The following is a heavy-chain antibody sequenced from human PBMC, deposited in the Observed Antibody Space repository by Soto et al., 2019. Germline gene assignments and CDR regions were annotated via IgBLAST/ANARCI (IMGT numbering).Heavy chain of an antibody. CDR3: ARGGGWYVGIDY. CDR1: GYTFSNYG. J-gene: IGHJ4*02. CDR2: TSAYNGHT. D-gene: IGHD6-19*01. V-gene: IGHV1-18*03. Sequence: QVQLVQSGAEVKKPGASVTVSCKASGYTFSNYGIPWVRQAPGQGLEWMGWTSAYNGHTNYAQKFQGRITLTTDTSTSTAYRELRSLTADDVAVYYCARGGGWYVGIDYWGQGTLVTVSS.